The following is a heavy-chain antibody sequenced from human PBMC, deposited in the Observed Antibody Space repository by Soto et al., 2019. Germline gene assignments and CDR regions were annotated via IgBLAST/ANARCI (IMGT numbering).Heavy chain of an antibody. CDR1: GFTFSSYA. CDR3: ARDSIAVAGTLTLRAANDY. Sequence: PGGSLRLSCAASGFTFSSYAMHWVRQAPGKGLEWVAVISYDGSNKYYADSVKGRFTISRDNAKNTLYLQMNSLRDEDTAVYYCARDSIAVAGTLTLRAANDYWGQGTLVTVSS. V-gene: IGHV3-30-3*01. D-gene: IGHD6-19*01. CDR2: ISYDGSNK. J-gene: IGHJ4*02.